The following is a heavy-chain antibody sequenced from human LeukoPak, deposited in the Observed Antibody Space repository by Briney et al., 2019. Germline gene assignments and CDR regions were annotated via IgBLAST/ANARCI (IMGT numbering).Heavy chain of an antibody. CDR1: GFTFSSYW. Sequence: GGSLRLSCAVSGFTFSSYWMSWVRQAPGKGLEWVANTKQDGSEKYYVDSVKGRFTISRDNARNSLYLQMNSLRAEDTAVYYCARDYRGYRAPYYFDYWGQGTLVTVSS. D-gene: IGHD2-15*01. CDR2: TKQDGSEK. J-gene: IGHJ4*02. CDR3: ARDYRGYRAPYYFDY. V-gene: IGHV3-7*01.